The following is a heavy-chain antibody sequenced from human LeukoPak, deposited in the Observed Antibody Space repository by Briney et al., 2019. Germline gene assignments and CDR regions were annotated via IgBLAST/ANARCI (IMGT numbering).Heavy chain of an antibody. CDR2: IGYDCDPT. D-gene: IGHD2-15*01. V-gene: IGHV3-43*01. CDR1: GFTFDEYT. Sequence: GGSLRLSCAASGFTFDEYTMHWVRQAPGKGPEWVALIGYDCDPTFYRESVKGRFTVSRDNSKNTLYLQMRSLRTEDTAFYYCAKDGHYCTATSCFSSWLDPWGQGTLVTVSS. CDR3: AKDGHYCTATSCFSSWLDP. J-gene: IGHJ5*02.